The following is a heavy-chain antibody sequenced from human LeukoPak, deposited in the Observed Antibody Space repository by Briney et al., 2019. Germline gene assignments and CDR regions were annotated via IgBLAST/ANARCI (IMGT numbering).Heavy chain of an antibody. Sequence: SETLSLTCSVSGGYIITSDHYWGWIRQPPGKGLEWIGSIYYTGSTSTNPFFKSRVTVSIDTSKNQFSLNLTSVTAADTAVYYCARERYYYGGKTWFDPWGQGTLVAVSS. D-gene: IGHD4-23*01. CDR2: IYYTGST. CDR3: ARERYYYGGKTWFDP. CDR1: GGYIITSDHY. V-gene: IGHV4-39*07. J-gene: IGHJ5*02.